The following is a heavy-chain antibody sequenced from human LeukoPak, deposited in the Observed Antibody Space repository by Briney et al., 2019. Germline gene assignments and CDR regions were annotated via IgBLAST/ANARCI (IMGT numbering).Heavy chain of an antibody. J-gene: IGHJ4*02. CDR3: ARQYPGIAVAAGFDY. V-gene: IGHV3-23*01. CDR2: MSGSGVST. D-gene: IGHD6-19*01. Sequence: MSGSGVSTYYADSVKGRFTISRDNSKNTLYLQMNSLRAEDTAVYYCARQYPGIAVAAGFDYWGQGTLVTVSS.